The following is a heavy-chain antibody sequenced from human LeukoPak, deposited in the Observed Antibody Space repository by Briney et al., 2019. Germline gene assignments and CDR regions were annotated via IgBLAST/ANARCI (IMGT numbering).Heavy chain of an antibody. CDR1: GGTFSSYA. CDR3: AREDIVVVVAANWFDP. CDR2: IIPILGIA. J-gene: IGHJ5*02. V-gene: IGHV1-69*04. Sequence: GASVKVSCKASGGTFSSYAISLVRQAPGQGLEWMGRIIPILGIANYAQKFQGRVTITADKSTSTAYMELSSLRSEDTAVYYCAREDIVVVVAANWFDPWGQGTLVTVSS. D-gene: IGHD2-15*01.